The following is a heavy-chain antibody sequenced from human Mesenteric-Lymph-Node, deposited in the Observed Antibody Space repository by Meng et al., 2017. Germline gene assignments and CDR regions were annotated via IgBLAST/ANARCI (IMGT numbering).Heavy chain of an antibody. CDR2: ISYDGSNK. J-gene: IGHJ4*02. D-gene: IGHD5-24*01. V-gene: IGHV3-30*14. CDR3: ARDLGDGYNSNPPY. CDR1: GFTFSSYA. Sequence: GESLKISCAASGFTFSSYAMHWVRQAPGKGLEWVAVISYDGSNKYYADSVKGRFTISRDNSKNTLYLQMNSLRAEDTAVYYCARDLGDGYNSNPPYWGQGTLVTVSS.